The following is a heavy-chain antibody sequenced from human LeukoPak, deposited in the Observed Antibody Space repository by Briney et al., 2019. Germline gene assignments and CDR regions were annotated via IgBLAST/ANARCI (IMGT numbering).Heavy chain of an antibody. J-gene: IGHJ4*02. D-gene: IGHD3-9*01. CDR3: ARGAAYYDILSFDY. CDR1: GGTFSSYA. V-gene: IGHV1-69*13. CDR2: IIPIFGTA. Sequence: ASVKVSCKASGGTFSSYAISWVRQAPGQGLEWMGGIIPIFGTANYAQKFQGRVTITADESTSTAYMELSSLRSEDTAVYYCARGAAYYDILSFDYWGQGTLVTVSS.